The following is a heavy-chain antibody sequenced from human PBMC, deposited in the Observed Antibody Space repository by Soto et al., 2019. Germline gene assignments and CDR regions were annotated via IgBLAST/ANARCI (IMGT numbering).Heavy chain of an antibody. D-gene: IGHD2-2*01. CDR3: ARFVRSCSATTCSTRADV. Sequence: SEALSRTCTVSGGCVNSDTHSWSWIRQTPGKRLEWIGFIYSGGSTKNPSLRSRVTMSVDTSKNQFSLKLRSVIVADTAVYHCARFVRSCSATTCSTRADVWGPGITVTVSS. CDR1: GGCVNSDTHS. V-gene: IGHV4-61*01. J-gene: IGHJ6*02. CDR2: IYSGGST.